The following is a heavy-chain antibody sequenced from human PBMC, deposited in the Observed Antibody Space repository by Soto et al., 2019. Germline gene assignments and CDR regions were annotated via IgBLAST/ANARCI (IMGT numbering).Heavy chain of an antibody. V-gene: IGHV4-30-2*01. CDR3: AITMEWLYVEV. Sequence: QLQLQESGSGLVKPSQTLSLTCAVSGGSISSNTYAWSWIRQPPGKGLEWIGYIYHSGNNYYSPSLRSRLTISVHTSKNHFSLKLTSVTAADTAVYYCAITMEWLYVEVWGQGTTVTVSS. CDR1: GGSISSNTYA. CDR2: IYHSGNN. D-gene: IGHD3-3*01. J-gene: IGHJ6*02.